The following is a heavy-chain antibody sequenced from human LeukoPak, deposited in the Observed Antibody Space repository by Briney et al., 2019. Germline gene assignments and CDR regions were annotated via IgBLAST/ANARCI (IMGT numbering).Heavy chain of an antibody. CDR1: GYTFTSYD. Sequence: GASVKVSCKASGYTFTSYDINWVRQATGQGLEWMGWMNPNSGNTGYAQKFQGRVTMTRNTSISTAYMELSSLRSEDTAVYYCARLTVYCSSTSCYRSAFDIWGQGTMVTVSS. D-gene: IGHD2-2*01. J-gene: IGHJ3*02. CDR3: ARLTVYCSSTSCYRSAFDI. CDR2: MNPNSGNT. V-gene: IGHV1-8*01.